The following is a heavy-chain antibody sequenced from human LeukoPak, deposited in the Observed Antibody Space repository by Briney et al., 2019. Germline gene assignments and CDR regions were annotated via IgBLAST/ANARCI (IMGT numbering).Heavy chain of an antibody. D-gene: IGHD5-24*01. CDR2: IWYDGSNK. V-gene: IGHV3-33*06. CDR3: AKEVEGWLQLGYFDY. J-gene: IGHJ4*02. Sequence: GGSLRLSCAASGFTFSSYGMHWVRQAPGKGLEWVAVIWYDGSNKYYADSVKGRFTISRDNSKNTLYLQMNSLRAEDTAVYYCAKEVEGWLQLGYFDYWGQGTLVTVSS. CDR1: GFTFSSYG.